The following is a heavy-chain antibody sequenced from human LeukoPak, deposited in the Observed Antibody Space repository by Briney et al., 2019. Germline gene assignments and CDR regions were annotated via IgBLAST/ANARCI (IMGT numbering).Heavy chain of an antibody. Sequence: GGSLRLSCAASGFTFSAFAMTWVRQAPGKGLEWVSTITDDGYNTYSADSVKGRITFSRDNSKNTLSLQLRSLRAEDTAVYYCAKDLSYTSGASDHWGQGTLVIVSS. J-gene: IGHJ4*02. CDR1: GFTFSAFA. CDR2: ITDDGYNT. CDR3: AKDLSYTSGASDH. V-gene: IGHV3-23*01. D-gene: IGHD6-19*01.